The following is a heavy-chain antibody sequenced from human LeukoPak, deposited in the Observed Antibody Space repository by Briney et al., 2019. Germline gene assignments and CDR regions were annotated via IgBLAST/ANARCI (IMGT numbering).Heavy chain of an antibody. V-gene: IGHV3-74*01. CDR2: INSDGSST. D-gene: IGHD3-3*01. CDR3: ATWYYDFWSGYSTFDY. CDR1: GFTFSSYW. Sequence: GGSLRLSCAASGFTFSSYWMHWVRQAPGKGLVWVSRINSDGSSTSYADSVKGRFTISRDNAKNTLYLQMNSLRAEDTAVHYCATWYYDFWSGYSTFDYWGQGTLVTVSS. J-gene: IGHJ4*02.